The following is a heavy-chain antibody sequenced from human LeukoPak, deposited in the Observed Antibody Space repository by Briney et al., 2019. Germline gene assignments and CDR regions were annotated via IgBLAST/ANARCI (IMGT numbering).Heavy chain of an antibody. CDR3: AKDGSGGSCYS. Sequence: GGSLRLSCAASGFSFSVYWMHWVRQAPGKGPVWVSRIKTDGSITDYADSVKGRFTISRDNSKNTLYLQMNSLRAEDTAVYYCAKDGSGGSCYSWGQGTLVTVSS. J-gene: IGHJ4*02. V-gene: IGHV3-74*01. CDR1: GFSFSVYW. D-gene: IGHD2-15*01. CDR2: IKTDGSIT.